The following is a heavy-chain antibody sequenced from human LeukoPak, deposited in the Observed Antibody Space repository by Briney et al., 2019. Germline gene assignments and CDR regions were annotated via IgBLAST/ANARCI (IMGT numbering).Heavy chain of an antibody. J-gene: IGHJ3*02. CDR1: GFTFSSYA. CDR2: ISYDGSNK. CDR3: ARGFSSSWYADYDAFDI. V-gene: IGHV3-30*04. D-gene: IGHD6-13*01. Sequence: AGGSLRLSCAASGFTFSSYAMHWVRQAPGKGLEWVAVISYDGSNKYYADSVKGRFTISRDDSKNTLYLQMNSLRAEDTAVYYCARGFSSSWYADYDAFDIWGQGTMVTVSS.